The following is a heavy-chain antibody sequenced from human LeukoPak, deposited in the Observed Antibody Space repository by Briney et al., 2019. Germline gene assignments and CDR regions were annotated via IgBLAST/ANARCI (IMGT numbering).Heavy chain of an antibody. Sequence: GGSLRLSCAASGFTFSSYSMNWVRQAPGKGLEWVSSISSSSSYIYYADSVKGRFTISRDNAKKSLYLQMNSLRAEDTAVYYCARLYDSSGYYLYYFDYWGQGTLVTVSS. CDR3: ARLYDSSGYYLYYFDY. J-gene: IGHJ4*02. V-gene: IGHV3-21*01. CDR1: GFTFSSYS. CDR2: ISSSSSYI. D-gene: IGHD3-22*01.